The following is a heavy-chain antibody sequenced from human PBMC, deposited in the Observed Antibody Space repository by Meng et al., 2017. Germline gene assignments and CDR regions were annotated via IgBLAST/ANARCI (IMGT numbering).Heavy chain of an antibody. V-gene: IGHV3-30*01. J-gene: IGHJ4*02. CDR2: ISYDGSNK. D-gene: IGHD2-15*01. Sequence: QVQLVECGGCVVQPGRSLRLSCAASGFTFSSYAMHWVRQAPGKGLEWVAVISYDGSNKYYADSVKGRFTISRDNSKNTLYLQMNSLRAEDTAVYYCARAVVVAAQSLFDYWGQGTLVTVSS. CDR1: GFTFSSYA. CDR3: ARAVVVAAQSLFDY.